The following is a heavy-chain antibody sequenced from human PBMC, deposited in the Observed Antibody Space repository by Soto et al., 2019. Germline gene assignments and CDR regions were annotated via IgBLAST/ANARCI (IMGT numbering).Heavy chain of an antibody. CDR3: AHRRGYSYGSENFNY. CDR2: IYWNDDK. V-gene: IGHV2-5*01. D-gene: IGHD5-18*01. Sequence: SGPTLVHPSQTLTLIWTFSGVPLRTSGGGVGWVRQPPGKALEGLALIYWNDDKRYSPSLNSRLTITKDTSKNQVVLTMTNMDPVDTATYYCAHRRGYSYGSENFNYWGQGALVTVSS. J-gene: IGHJ4*02. CDR1: GVPLRTSGGG.